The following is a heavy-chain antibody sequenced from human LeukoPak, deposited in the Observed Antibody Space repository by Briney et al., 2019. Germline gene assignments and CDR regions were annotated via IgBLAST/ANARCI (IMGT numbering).Heavy chain of an antibody. V-gene: IGHV1-69*05. D-gene: IGHD1-1*01. CDR1: GGTFSSYA. Sequence: SVKVSCKASGGTFSSYAISWVRQAPGQGLEWMGGIIPIFGTANYAQKFQGRARITTDESTSTAYMELSSLRSEDTVLYYCARGPELERFDYWGQGTLVTVSS. CDR2: IIPIFGTA. J-gene: IGHJ4*02. CDR3: ARGPELERFDY.